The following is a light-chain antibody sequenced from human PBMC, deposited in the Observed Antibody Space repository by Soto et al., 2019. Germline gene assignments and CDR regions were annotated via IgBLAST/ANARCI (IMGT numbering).Light chain of an antibody. J-gene: IGKJ1*01. Sequence: EIVLRQSPGTLSLSPGERATLSCRASQSVSSYLAWYQQKPGQAPRLLIYDASNRATGIPARFSGSGSGTDFTLTISSLEPEDFAVYYCQQYGSSYPWTFGQGTKVDIK. CDR1: QSVSSY. CDR3: QQYGSSYPWT. V-gene: IGKV3-20*01. CDR2: DAS.